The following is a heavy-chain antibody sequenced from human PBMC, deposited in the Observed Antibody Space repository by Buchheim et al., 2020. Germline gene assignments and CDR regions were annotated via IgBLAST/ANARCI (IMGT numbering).Heavy chain of an antibody. CDR3: ATQKTRYSSGWYYY. CDR1: GGSINSGAYY. V-gene: IGHV4-31*03. J-gene: IGHJ4*02. D-gene: IGHD6-19*01. Sequence: QVQLQESGPGLVKPSQTLPLTCTVSGGSINSGAYYWPWIRQHPGKGLEWIGYISNSGSTCYTPSLESRITISVDTSENQFSLKLSSVTAADTAVYHCATQKTRYSSGWYYYWGQGTL. CDR2: ISNSGST.